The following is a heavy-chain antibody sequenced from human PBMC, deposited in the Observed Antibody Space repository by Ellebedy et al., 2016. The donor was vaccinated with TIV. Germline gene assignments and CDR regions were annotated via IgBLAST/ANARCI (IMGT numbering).Heavy chain of an antibody. J-gene: IGHJ4*02. Sequence: GGSLRLSXAASGFTFSSYSMNWVRQAPGKGLEWVSSISSSSSYIYYADSVKGRFTISRDNSKNTLYLQMSSLRAEDTAVYYCARDYPDYWGQGTLVTVSS. V-gene: IGHV3-21*01. CDR1: GFTFSSYS. CDR3: ARDYPDY. CDR2: ISSSSSYI.